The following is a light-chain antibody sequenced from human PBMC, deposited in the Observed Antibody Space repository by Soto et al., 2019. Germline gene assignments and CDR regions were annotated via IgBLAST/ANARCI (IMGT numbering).Light chain of an antibody. CDR3: LHHDSFPPT. J-gene: IGKJ5*01. CDR1: QDIGNH. Sequence: DIQMTQSPSAMSASVGDRVTISCRASQDIGNHLAWFQQKPGKVPQRLIYAASSLQTGVPSRFSGSGSGTDFTLTINSLQPEDFATYYCLHHDSFPPTFGQGTRLVIK. V-gene: IGKV1-17*03. CDR2: AAS.